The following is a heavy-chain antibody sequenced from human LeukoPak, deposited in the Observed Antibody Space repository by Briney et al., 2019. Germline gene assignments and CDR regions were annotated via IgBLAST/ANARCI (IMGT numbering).Heavy chain of an antibody. Sequence: SETLSLTCTVSGGSISSSSYYWGWIRQPPGKGLEWIGSIYYSGSTYYNPSLKSRVTIPVDTSKNQFSLKLSSVTAADTAVYYCARSYSSSTEFDYWGQGTLVTVSS. J-gene: IGHJ4*02. CDR2: IYYSGST. CDR1: GGSISSSSYY. V-gene: IGHV4-39*01. D-gene: IGHD6-6*01. CDR3: ARSYSSSTEFDY.